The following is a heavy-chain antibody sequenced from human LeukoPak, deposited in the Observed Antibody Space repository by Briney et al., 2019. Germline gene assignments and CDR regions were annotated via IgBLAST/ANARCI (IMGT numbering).Heavy chain of an antibody. Sequence: SETLPLTCAVSGGSIGSSNWWSWVRQPPGKGLEWIGEIYHSGSTNYNPSLQSRATISVDTAKNHFSLKMSSVTAADTAVYYCARGRADRRIWYPFDYWGQGTLVTVSS. CDR2: IYHSGST. D-gene: IGHD6-13*01. CDR1: GGSIGSSNW. V-gene: IGHV4-4*02. CDR3: ARGRADRRIWYPFDY. J-gene: IGHJ4*02.